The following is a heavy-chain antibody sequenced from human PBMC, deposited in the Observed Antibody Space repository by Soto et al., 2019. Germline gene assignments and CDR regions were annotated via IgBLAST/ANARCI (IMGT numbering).Heavy chain of an antibody. J-gene: IGHJ5*02. CDR1: GDSMTSSSYY. V-gene: IGHV4-39*01. CDR2: IYYSERTSYNSGST. Sequence: QLQLQESGTGLVKPSETLSLTCTVSGDSMTSSSYYWGWIRQPPGKGLEWIGSIYYSERTSYNSGSTYYSPSLKSRVTISGDTSKSQFSLKLSSVTAADTAVYYCARHTRIQFDPWGQGTLVTVSS. CDR3: ARHTRIQFDP.